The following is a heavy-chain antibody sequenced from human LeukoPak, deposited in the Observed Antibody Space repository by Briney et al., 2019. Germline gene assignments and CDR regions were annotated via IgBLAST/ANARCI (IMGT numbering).Heavy chain of an antibody. V-gene: IGHV3-7*04. D-gene: IGHD2-2*01. Sequence: PGGSLRLSCAASGFTLSSFWMSWVRQAPGKGLEWVANIKPDGSEKNYVDSLRGRFTISRDNAKNSLYLQINSLRDADTAVYYCARDNVAVPGGDYWGQGTLVTVSS. J-gene: IGHJ4*02. CDR2: IKPDGSEK. CDR3: ARDNVAVPGGDY. CDR1: GFTLSSFW.